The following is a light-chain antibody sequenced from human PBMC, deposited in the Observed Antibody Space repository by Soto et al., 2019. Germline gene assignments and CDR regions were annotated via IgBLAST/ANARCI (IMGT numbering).Light chain of an antibody. J-gene: IGKJ3*01. CDR3: QQRSNWPPFT. CDR2: DAS. CDR1: QSVSSS. V-gene: IGKV3-11*01. Sequence: EIVLTQSPATQSLSPGERATLSCRASQSVSSSLAWYQQKPGQSPRLLIYDASNRATGIPARFGGSGSGTDFNLTISSLEPEDFAVYYCQQRSNWPPFTFGPGTKVDIK.